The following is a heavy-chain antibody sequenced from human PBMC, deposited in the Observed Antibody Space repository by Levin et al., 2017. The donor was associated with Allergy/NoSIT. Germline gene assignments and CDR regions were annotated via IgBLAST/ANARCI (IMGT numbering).Heavy chain of an antibody. V-gene: IGHV3-48*02. CDR2: ISSSSSNI. CDR1: GFTFSTYN. CDR3: ARYYYDSGKVFDY. Sequence: ETLSLTCAASGFTFSTYNMNWVRQAPGKGLEWISYISSSSSNIYYADSVKGRFTISRDNAKNSLYLQMNSLRDEDTAVYYCARYYYDSGKVFDYWGQGTLVTVSS. J-gene: IGHJ4*02. D-gene: IGHD3-10*01.